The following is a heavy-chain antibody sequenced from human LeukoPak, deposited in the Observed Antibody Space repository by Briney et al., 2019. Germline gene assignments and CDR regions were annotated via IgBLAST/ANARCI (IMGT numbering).Heavy chain of an antibody. D-gene: IGHD1-26*01. Sequence: KAPETLSLTCTVSGGSISSGDYYWSWIRQPPGKGLEWIGYIYYSGSTYYNPSLKSRVTISVDTSKNQFSLKLSSVTAADTAVYYCARASGSYDAVDYWGQGTLVTVSS. CDR1: GGSISSGDYY. V-gene: IGHV4-30-4*08. CDR3: ARASGSYDAVDY. J-gene: IGHJ4*02. CDR2: IYYSGST.